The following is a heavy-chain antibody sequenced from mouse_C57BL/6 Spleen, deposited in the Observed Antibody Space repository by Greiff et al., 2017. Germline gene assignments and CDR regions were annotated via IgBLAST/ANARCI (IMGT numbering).Heavy chain of an antibody. CDR1: GFTFSDYG. Sequence: QRVESGGGLVKPGGSLKLSCAASGFTFSDYGMHWVRQAPEKGLEWVAYISSGSSTIYYADTVKGRFTISRDNAKNTLFLQMTSLRSEDTAMYYCARRTNYGGAMDYWGQGTSVTVSS. D-gene: IGHD1-2*01. CDR3: ARRTNYGGAMDY. CDR2: ISSGSSTI. J-gene: IGHJ4*01. V-gene: IGHV5-17*01.